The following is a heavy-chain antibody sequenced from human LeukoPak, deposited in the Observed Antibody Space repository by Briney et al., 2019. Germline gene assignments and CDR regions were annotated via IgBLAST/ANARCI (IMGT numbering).Heavy chain of an antibody. CDR1: GGTFSSYA. D-gene: IGHD6-19*01. CDR3: ARAYAVAGTHYYDY. Sequence: ASVKVSCKASGGTFSSYAISWVRQAPGQGLEWMGRIIPILGIANCAQKFQGRVTITADKSTSTAYMELSSLRSEDTAVYYCARAYAVAGTHYYDYWGQGTLVTVSS. V-gene: IGHV1-69*04. J-gene: IGHJ4*02. CDR2: IIPILGIA.